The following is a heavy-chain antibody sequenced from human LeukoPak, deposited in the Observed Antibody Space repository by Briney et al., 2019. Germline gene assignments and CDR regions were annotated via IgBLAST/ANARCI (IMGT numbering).Heavy chain of an antibody. D-gene: IGHD3-10*01. Sequence: SETLSLTCAVYGGSFSGYYWSWIRQPPGKGLEWIGYIYHSGSTYYNPSLKSRVTISVDTSKNQLSLKLSSVTAADTAVYYCARESNYYGSGTGWFDPWGQGTLVTVSS. CDR2: IYHSGST. V-gene: IGHV4-59*12. CDR1: GGSFSGYY. J-gene: IGHJ5*02. CDR3: ARESNYYGSGTGWFDP.